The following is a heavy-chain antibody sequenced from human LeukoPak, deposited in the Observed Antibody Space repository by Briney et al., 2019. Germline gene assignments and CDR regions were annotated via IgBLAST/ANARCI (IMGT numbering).Heavy chain of an antibody. CDR3: VRDPSVSADDY. V-gene: IGHV3-48*03. D-gene: IGHD5/OR15-5a*01. J-gene: IGHJ4*02. Sequence: GGSLRLSCAASGLTFSSYEMNWVRQAPGKGLEWVSYSSSGGSAIYYADSVKGRFTISRDNAKNSLYLQMNSLRAEDTAIYYSVRDPSVSADDYWGQGTLVTVSS. CDR1: GLTFSSYE. CDR2: SSSGGSAI.